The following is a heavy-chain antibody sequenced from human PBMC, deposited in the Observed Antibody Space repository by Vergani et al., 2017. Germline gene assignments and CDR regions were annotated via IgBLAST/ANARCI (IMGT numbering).Heavy chain of an antibody. CDR2: ISYDGSNK. CDR3: ARGASGDYVSSFDY. Sequence: QVQLVESGGGVVQPGRSLRLSCAASGFTFSSYAMPWVRQAPGKGLEWGAVISYDGSNKYYAYSVKGRFTISRDNSKNTLYLQMNSLRAEDTAVYYCARGASGDYVSSFDYWGQGTLVTVSS. J-gene: IGHJ4*02. D-gene: IGHD4-17*01. V-gene: IGHV3-30-3*01. CDR1: GFTFSSYA.